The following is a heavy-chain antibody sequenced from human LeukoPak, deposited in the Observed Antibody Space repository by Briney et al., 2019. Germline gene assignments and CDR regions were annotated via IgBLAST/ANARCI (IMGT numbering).Heavy chain of an antibody. CDR2: ISGSGGST. J-gene: IGHJ4*02. CDR3: ARSYYAGDYFDY. V-gene: IGHV3-23*01. D-gene: IGHD1-26*01. Sequence: GGSLRLSCAASGFTFSSYAMSWVRQAPGKGLEWVSAISGSGGSTYYADSVKGRFTISRDNSKNTLYLQMNSLRAEDTAVYYCARSYYAGDYFDYWGRGTLVTVSS. CDR1: GFTFSSYA.